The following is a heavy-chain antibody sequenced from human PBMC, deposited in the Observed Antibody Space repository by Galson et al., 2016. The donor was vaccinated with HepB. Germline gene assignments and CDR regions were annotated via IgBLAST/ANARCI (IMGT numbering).Heavy chain of an antibody. J-gene: IGHJ3*02. D-gene: IGHD3-3*01. CDR3: AKLESLTDAFDI. CDR2: ISDSGGSS. CDR1: GFTFSSYA. Sequence: SLRLSCAASGFTFSSYAMSWVRQAPGKGLEWVSGISDSGGSSYYADSVKGRFTISRDNSKNTLYLQMSNLRAEDTAVYYCAKLESLTDAFDIWDQGTMVTVSS. V-gene: IGHV3-23*01.